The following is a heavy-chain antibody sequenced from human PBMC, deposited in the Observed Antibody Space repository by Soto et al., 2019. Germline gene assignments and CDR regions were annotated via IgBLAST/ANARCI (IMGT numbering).Heavy chain of an antibody. Sequence: PLETLSLTCTVSGASISGYYWSWIRKSAGKGLEWIGRIYATGTTDYNPSLKSRVMMSVDTSKKQFSLKLRSVTAADTAVYYCVRDGTKTLRDWFDPWGQGISVTVPQ. CDR1: GASISGYY. V-gene: IGHV4-4*07. CDR2: IYATGTT. D-gene: IGHD1-1*01. CDR3: VRDGTKTLRDWFDP. J-gene: IGHJ5*02.